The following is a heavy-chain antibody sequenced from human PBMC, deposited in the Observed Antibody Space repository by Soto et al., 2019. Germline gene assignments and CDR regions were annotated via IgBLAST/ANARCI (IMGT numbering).Heavy chain of an antibody. J-gene: IGHJ4*02. D-gene: IGHD4-17*01. CDR3: ARRNYGAFDY. V-gene: IGHV5-51*01. CDR1: VYSFTSYW. Sequence: GESLKISCKGSVYSFTSYWIGWVRQMPGKCLEWMGIIYPGDSDTXXSPSFQGXXTISAYKSISTXYLQWXSLKASDTAMYYCARRNYGAFDYWGQGTLVTVSS. CDR2: IYPGDSDT.